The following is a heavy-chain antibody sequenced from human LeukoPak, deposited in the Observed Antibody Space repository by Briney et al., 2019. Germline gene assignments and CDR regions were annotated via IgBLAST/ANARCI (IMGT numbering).Heavy chain of an antibody. Sequence: PGGSLRLSCVASGFTFSNYWMHWVRHPPGKGLVWVSRIYVDGRTTNYADSVKGRFTISRDNAKNTVYLEMNSLSVEDTATYYCIRDVRSADLWRQGTLVTVTS. CDR2: IYVDGRTT. V-gene: IGHV3-74*01. CDR3: IRDVRSADL. J-gene: IGHJ5*02. CDR1: GFTFSNYW.